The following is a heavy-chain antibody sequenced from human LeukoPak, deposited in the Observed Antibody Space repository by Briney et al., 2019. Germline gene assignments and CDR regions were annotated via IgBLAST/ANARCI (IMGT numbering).Heavy chain of an antibody. CDR2: INPSGGST. D-gene: IGHD2-2*01. CDR3: ARPNCSSTSCYTPMHYGMDV. Sequence: ASVKVSCKASGYTFTGYYMHWVRQAPGQGLEWMGIINPSGGSTSYAQKFQGRVTMTRDTSTSTVYMELSSLRSEDTAVYYCARPNCSSTSCYTPMHYGMDVWGQGTTVTVSS. J-gene: IGHJ6*02. CDR1: GYTFTGYY. V-gene: IGHV1-46*01.